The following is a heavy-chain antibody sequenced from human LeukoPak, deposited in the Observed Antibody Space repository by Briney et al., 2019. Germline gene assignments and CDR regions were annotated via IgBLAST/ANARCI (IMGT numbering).Heavy chain of an antibody. J-gene: IGHJ4*02. CDR1: GYTFTSYD. D-gene: IGHD2-2*01. CDR3: ARAKRAYCSSTSCYFLGY. V-gene: IGHV1-8*01. Sequence: ASVKVSCKASGYTFTSYDFNWVRQATGQGLEWMGWMNPNSGNTGYAQKFQGRVTMTKNTSRSTAYMELSSLRSEDTAVYYCARAKRAYCSSTSCYFLGYWGQGALVTVSS. CDR2: MNPNSGNT.